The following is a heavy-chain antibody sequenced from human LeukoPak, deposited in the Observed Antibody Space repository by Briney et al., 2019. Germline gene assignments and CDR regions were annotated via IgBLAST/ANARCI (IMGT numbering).Heavy chain of an antibody. J-gene: IGHJ4*02. CDR2: ISGSGGST. Sequence: GGSLRLSCAASGFTFTTYAMTWVRQAPGKGLEWVSAISGSGGSTYYADSVKGRFTISRDNSKNTLYLQMNSLRTEDTAVYFCAKQSAGSSTWYSLHFDYWGQGTLVTVSS. V-gene: IGHV3-23*01. D-gene: IGHD2-2*01. CDR3: AKQSAGSSTWYSLHFDY. CDR1: GFTFTTYA.